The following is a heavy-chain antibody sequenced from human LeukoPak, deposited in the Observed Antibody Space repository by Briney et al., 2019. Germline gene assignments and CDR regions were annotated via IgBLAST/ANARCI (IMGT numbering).Heavy chain of an antibody. V-gene: IGHV4-59*01. CDR1: GGSISSYY. J-gene: IGHJ3*02. CDR2: IYYSGST. Sequence: SETLSPTCTVSGGSISSYYWSWIRQPPGKGLEWIGYIYYSGSTNYNPSLKSRVTISVDTSKNQFSLKLSSVTAADTAVYYCATLASQGAFDIWGQGTMVTVSS. CDR3: ATLASQGAFDI.